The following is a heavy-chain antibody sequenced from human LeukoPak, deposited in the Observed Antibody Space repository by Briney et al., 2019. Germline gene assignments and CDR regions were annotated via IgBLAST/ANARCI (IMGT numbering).Heavy chain of an antibody. J-gene: IGHJ5*02. CDR3: ARDVPPAYCGGDCYKLNWFDP. D-gene: IGHD2-21*01. Sequence: ASVKVSCKASGYTFTSYGISWVRQAPGQGLEWMGWISAYNGNTNYAQKLQGRDTMTTDTSTSTAYMELRSLRSDDTAVYYCARDVPPAYCGGDCYKLNWFDPWGQGTLVTVSS. CDR1: GYTFTSYG. CDR2: ISAYNGNT. V-gene: IGHV1-18*01.